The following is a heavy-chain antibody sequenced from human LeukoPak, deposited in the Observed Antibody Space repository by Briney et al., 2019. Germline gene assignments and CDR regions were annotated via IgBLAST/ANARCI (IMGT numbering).Heavy chain of an antibody. J-gene: IGHJ6*02. CDR3: ARDRTASQDYGDYVYGMDV. CDR2: ISSSSSYI. CDR1: GFTFSSYS. V-gene: IGHV3-21*01. Sequence: PGGSLRLSCAASGFTFSSYSMNWVRQAPGKGLEWVSSISSSSSYIYYADSVKGRFTISRDNAKNSLYLQMNSLRAEDTAVYYCARDRTASQDYGDYVYGMDVWGQGTTVTVSS. D-gene: IGHD4-17*01.